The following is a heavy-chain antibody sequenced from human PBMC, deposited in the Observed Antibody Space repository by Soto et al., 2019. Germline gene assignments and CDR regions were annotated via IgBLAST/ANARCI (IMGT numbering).Heavy chain of an antibody. CDR1: GFSFSSYA. Sequence: DVQLLESGGGLVQPGGSLRLSCAASGFSFSSYAMVWVRQAPGKGLEWVAVISARGGSSYFADSVKGRFTLSRDNSKNVLALEMNSLRAEDPAIYFCTKGSIEYSASVDSWGHGQLVVLSS. D-gene: IGHD5-12*01. CDR2: ISARGGSS. V-gene: IGHV3-23*01. J-gene: IGHJ4*01. CDR3: TKGSIEYSASVDS.